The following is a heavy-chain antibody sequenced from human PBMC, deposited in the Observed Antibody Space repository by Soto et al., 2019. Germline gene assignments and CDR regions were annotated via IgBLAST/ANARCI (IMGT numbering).Heavy chain of an antibody. J-gene: IGHJ5*02. CDR3: ARDMDWLRSNWFDP. V-gene: IGHV1-18*01. D-gene: IGHD5-12*01. Sequence: QVQLVQSGAEVKKPGASVKVSCKASGYAFTSYGISWVRQAPGQGLEWMGWISAYNGNTNYAQNLQGRVTLTTDISTSTAYMELRSLRSDDTAVYYCARDMDWLRSNWFDPWGQGPLVTVSS. CDR2: ISAYNGNT. CDR1: GYAFTSYG.